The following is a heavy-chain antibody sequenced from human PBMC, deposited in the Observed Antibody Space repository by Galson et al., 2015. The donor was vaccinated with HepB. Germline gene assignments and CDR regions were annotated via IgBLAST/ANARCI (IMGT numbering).Heavy chain of an antibody. Sequence: SETLSLTCTVSGGSISSYYWSWIRQPPGKGLEWIGYIYYSGSTNYNPSLKSRVTISVDTSKNQFSLKLSSVTAADTAVYYCARVSYEDSSGRNWFDPWGQGTLVTVSS. CDR3: ARVSYEDSSGRNWFDP. V-gene: IGHV4-59*01. D-gene: IGHD3-22*01. CDR1: GGSISSYY. J-gene: IGHJ5*02. CDR2: IYYSGST.